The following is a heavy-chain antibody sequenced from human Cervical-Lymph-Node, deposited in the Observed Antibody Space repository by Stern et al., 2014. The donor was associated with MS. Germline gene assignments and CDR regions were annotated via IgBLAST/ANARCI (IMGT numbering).Heavy chain of an antibody. CDR2: IKPSGGSA. Sequence: QVQLGQAGAEVKKPGASVRVSCKASGYTFTNHYMHWVRQAPGQAPEWMGIIKPSGGSASYAQKFQGRVTMTRDTSTGTVYMELSSLRSEDTAVYYCARDQKNYDTGGFDYWGQGTLVTVSS. D-gene: IGHD3-22*01. V-gene: IGHV1-46*03. CDR3: ARDQKNYDTGGFDY. CDR1: GYTFTNHY. J-gene: IGHJ4*02.